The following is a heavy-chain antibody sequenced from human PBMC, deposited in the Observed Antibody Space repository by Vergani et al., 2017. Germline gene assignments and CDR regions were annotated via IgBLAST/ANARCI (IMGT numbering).Heavy chain of an antibody. V-gene: IGHV1-69*08. CDR3: ARDGGWSSSWYSAARWFDP. J-gene: IGHJ5*02. CDR1: GATFRSNT. D-gene: IGHD6-13*01. CDR2: IIPVLGKT. Sequence: QVQLVQSGAEVKKPGSSVKVSCKASGATFRSNTISWVRQVPGQGLEWMGRIIPVLGKTKYAQDFQGRLTITADTSTSTAYMELTSLRSQDTAVYYCARDGGWSSSWYSAARWFDPWGQGTLVTVSS.